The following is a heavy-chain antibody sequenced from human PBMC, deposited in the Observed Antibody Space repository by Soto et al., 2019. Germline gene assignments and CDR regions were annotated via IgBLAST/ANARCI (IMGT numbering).Heavy chain of an antibody. D-gene: IGHD3-22*01. CDR2: IDWDDDK. V-gene: IGHV2-70*01. CDR1: GFSLSTSGMC. Sequence: SGPTLVNPTQTLTLTCTFSGFSLSTSGMCVSWIRQPPGKALEWLALIDWDDDKYYSTSLKTRLTISKDTSKNQVVLTMTNMDPVDTATYYCARTTYYYDSSGYYKVVYFDYWGQGTLVTVSS. J-gene: IGHJ4*02. CDR3: ARTTYYYDSSGYYKVVYFDY.